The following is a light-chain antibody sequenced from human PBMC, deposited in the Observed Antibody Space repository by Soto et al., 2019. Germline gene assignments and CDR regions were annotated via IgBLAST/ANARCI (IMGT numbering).Light chain of an antibody. CDR3: QQYGNSPLT. J-gene: IGKJ1*01. CDR1: QSVSSSY. CDR2: GAS. V-gene: IGKV3-20*01. Sequence: EIVLTQSPGTLSLSPGERATLSCRASQSVSSSYLAWYQQKPGQAPRLLIYGASSRATGIPDRFSGSRSGTDFTLTISRLEPEDFAVYYCQQYGNSPLTFGQGTKVDIK.